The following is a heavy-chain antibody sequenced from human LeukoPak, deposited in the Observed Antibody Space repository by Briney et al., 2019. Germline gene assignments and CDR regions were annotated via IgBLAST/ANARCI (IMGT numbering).Heavy chain of an antibody. V-gene: IGHV4-59*12. CDR2: IYYSGST. CDR3: ARGRSIAARRRWFDP. CDR1: GGSISSYY. Sequence: SETLSLTCTVSGGSISSYYWSWIRQPPGKGLEWIGYIYYSGSTNYNPSLKSRVTISVDTSKNQFSLKLSSVTAADTAVYYCARGRSIAARRRWFDPWGQGTLVTVSS. J-gene: IGHJ5*02. D-gene: IGHD6-6*01.